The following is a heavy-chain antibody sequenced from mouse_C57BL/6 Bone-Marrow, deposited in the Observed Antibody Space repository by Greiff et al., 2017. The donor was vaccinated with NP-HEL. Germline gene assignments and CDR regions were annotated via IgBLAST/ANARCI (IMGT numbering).Heavy chain of an antibody. CDR2: IYPGSGST. V-gene: IGHV1-55*01. Sequence: VQLKQPGAELVKPGASVKMSCKASGYTFTSYWITWVKQRPGQGLEWIGDIYPGSGSTNYNEKFKSKATLTVDTSSSTAYMQLSSLTSEDSAVYYCASYYDYDGGRFDYWGQGTTLTVSS. D-gene: IGHD2-4*01. CDR1: GYTFTSYW. CDR3: ASYYDYDGGRFDY. J-gene: IGHJ2*01.